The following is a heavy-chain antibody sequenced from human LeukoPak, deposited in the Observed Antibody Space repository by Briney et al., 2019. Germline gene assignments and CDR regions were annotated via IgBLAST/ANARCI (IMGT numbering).Heavy chain of an antibody. CDR1: GYTFTSYG. CDR2: ISAYNGNT. Sequence: ASVKVSCKASGYTFTSYGISWVRQAPGQGLEWMGWISAYNGNTNYAQKLQGRVTMTTDTSTSTAYMELRSLRSDDTAVYYCARASKLIARLLWQLANPTQDAFDIWGQGTMVTVSS. V-gene: IGHV1-18*01. CDR3: ARASKLIARLLWQLANPTQDAFDI. D-gene: IGHD6-6*01. J-gene: IGHJ3*02.